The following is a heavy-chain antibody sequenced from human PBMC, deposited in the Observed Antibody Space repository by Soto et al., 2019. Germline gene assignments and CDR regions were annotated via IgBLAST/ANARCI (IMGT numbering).Heavy chain of an antibody. CDR3: AVFWSGYSNFDY. Sequence: PSETLSLTCTVSGGSISSSSYYWGWIRQPPGKGLEWIGSIYYSGSTYYNPSLKSRVTISVDTSKNRFSLKLSSVTAADTAVYYCAVFWSGYSNFDYWGQGTLVTVAS. CDR2: IYYSGST. CDR1: GGSISSSSYY. V-gene: IGHV4-39*01. J-gene: IGHJ4*02. D-gene: IGHD3-3*01.